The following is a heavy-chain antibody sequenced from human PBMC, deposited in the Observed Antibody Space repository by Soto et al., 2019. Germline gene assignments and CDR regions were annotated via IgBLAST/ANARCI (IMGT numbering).Heavy chain of an antibody. J-gene: IGHJ5*02. Sequence: PWGGLRLSWLPPGFTLRGRSPSYARPATKKGLEWVSAISGSGGSTYYADSVKGRFTISRDNSKNTLYLQMNSLRAEDTAVYYCAKNCRGSGQLESWFDPWGQGTLVTVSS. CDR2: ISGSGGST. CDR3: AKNCRGSGQLESWFDP. D-gene: IGHD3-16*01. CDR1: GFTLRGRS. V-gene: IGHV3-23*01.